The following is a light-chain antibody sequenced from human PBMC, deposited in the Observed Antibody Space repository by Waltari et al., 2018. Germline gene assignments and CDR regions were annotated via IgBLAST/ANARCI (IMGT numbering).Light chain of an antibody. Sequence: EIVLTQSPGTLSLSPGERTTISCRASQSVSRTLAWYQQKPGQAPRLLISDASSRATGIPDRFSGRGSGTDFSLTISRLEPEDFAVYYCQKYGTLPATFGQGTKVEIK. CDR3: QKYGTLPAT. CDR1: QSVSRT. V-gene: IGKV3-20*01. J-gene: IGKJ1*01. CDR2: DAS.